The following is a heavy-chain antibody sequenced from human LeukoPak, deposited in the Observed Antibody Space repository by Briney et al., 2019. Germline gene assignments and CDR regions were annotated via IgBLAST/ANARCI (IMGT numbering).Heavy chain of an antibody. Sequence: SVKVSCKASGGTFSSYTISWVRQAPGQGLEWMGRIIPILGIANYAQKFQGRVTITADKSTSTAYMELSSLRSEDTAVYYCARAPIAAAYNWFDPWGQGTLVTVSS. V-gene: IGHV1-69*02. CDR1: GGTFSSYT. D-gene: IGHD6-13*01. CDR2: IIPILGIA. J-gene: IGHJ5*02. CDR3: ARAPIAAAYNWFDP.